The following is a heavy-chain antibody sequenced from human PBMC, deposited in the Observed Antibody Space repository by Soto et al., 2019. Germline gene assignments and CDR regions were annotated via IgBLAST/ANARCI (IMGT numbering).Heavy chain of an antibody. Sequence: PGGSLRLSCAASGFTFSSYSMNWVRQAPGKGLEWVSSISSSSSYIYYADSVKGRFTISRDNAKNSLYLQMNSLRAEETAVYYCARDFRTYYYDSSGYLKVDYWGQGTLVTVS. V-gene: IGHV3-21*01. CDR1: GFTFSSYS. CDR3: ARDFRTYYYDSSGYLKVDY. D-gene: IGHD3-22*01. CDR2: ISSSSSYI. J-gene: IGHJ4*02.